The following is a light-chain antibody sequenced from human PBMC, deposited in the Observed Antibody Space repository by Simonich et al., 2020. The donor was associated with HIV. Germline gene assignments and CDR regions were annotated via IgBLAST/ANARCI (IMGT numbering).Light chain of an antibody. CDR3: SSYTSSSTYVV. CDR2: EVS. CDR1: SSDVGSYNY. J-gene: IGLJ2*01. V-gene: IGLV2-14*02. Sequence: QSALTQPASVSGSPGQSITISCTGTSSDVGSYNYVSWYQQHPGKAPKVMIYEVSKRPSGVPDRFSGSKSGNTASLTISGLQAEDEADYYCSSYTSSSTYVVFGGGTKLTVL.